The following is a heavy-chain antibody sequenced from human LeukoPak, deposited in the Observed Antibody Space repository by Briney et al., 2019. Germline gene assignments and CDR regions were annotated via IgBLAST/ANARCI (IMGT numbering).Heavy chain of an antibody. CDR2: ISAYEGNT. D-gene: IGHD5-24*01. CDR1: GYNFAILG. CDR3: ARTLGGFTVDRATGFDL. J-gene: IGHJ2*01. Sequence: ASVKVSCKASGYNFAILGISWVRQAPGQGLEWMGWISAYEGNTDYAQKFEDGVTMTTDTSTNTAYMDLRNLTSDDTAVYYCARTLGGFTVDRATGFDLWGRGTLVTVSS. V-gene: IGHV1-18*01.